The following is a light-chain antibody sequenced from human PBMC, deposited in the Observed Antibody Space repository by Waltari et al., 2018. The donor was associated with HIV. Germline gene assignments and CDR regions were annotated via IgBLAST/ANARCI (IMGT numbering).Light chain of an antibody. J-gene: IGLJ3*02. Sequence: QSVLTQPPSASGTPGQRVTISCSGGSSTIGRDTVNWYQQLPGTAPKLLIYNNNRRPPRVPGRISGSKSGTAAALANSWPPAGDEADYYCASWDGSLNGWVFGGGTKLTVL. CDR2: NNN. CDR3: ASWDGSLNGWV. CDR1: SSTIGRDT. V-gene: IGLV1-44*01.